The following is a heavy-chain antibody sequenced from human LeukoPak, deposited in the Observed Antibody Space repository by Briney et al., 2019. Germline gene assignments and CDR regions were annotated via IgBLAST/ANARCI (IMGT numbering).Heavy chain of an antibody. J-gene: IGHJ5*02. V-gene: IGHV1-18*01. CDR2: ISAYNGNT. Sequence: ASVKVSCKASGYTFTSYGISWARQAPGQGLEWMGWISAYNGNTNYAQKLQGRVTMTTDTSTSTAYMELRSLRSDDTAVYYCARDSPPWIAAAGTENWFDPWGQGTLVTVSS. CDR1: GYTFTSYG. D-gene: IGHD6-13*01. CDR3: ARDSPPWIAAAGTENWFDP.